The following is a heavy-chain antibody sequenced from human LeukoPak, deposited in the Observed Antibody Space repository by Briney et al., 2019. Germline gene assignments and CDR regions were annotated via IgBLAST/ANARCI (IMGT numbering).Heavy chain of an antibody. V-gene: IGHV3-21*01. D-gene: IGHD6-6*01. CDR3: AREGSSSRRFDY. Sequence: GGSLRLSCAASGFTFSSYSMNWDRQAPGKGLEWVSSISSSSSYIYYADSVKGRFTISRDNAKNSLYLQMNSLRAEDTAVYYCAREGSSSRRFDYWGQGTLVTVSP. CDR1: GFTFSSYS. CDR2: ISSSSSYI. J-gene: IGHJ4*02.